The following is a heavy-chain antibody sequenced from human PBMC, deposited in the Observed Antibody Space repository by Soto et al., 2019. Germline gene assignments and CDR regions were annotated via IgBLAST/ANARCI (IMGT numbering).Heavy chain of an antibody. D-gene: IGHD1-1*01. Sequence: PSETLWTTCTVCGASIIGFYWSWIRKSAGKGLEWIGRIYATGTTDYNPSLKSRVMMSVDTSKKQFSLKLRSVTAADTAVYYCVRDGTKTLRDWFDPWGQGISVTV. CDR3: VRDGTKTLRDWFDP. CDR2: IYATGTT. V-gene: IGHV4-4*07. CDR1: GASIIGFY. J-gene: IGHJ5*02.